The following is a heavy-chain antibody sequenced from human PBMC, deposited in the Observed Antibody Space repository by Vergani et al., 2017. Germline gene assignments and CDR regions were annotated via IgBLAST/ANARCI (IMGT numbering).Heavy chain of an antibody. CDR3: ARGDYGMLTGYRY. D-gene: IGHD3-9*01. CDR1: GYTFSNYY. J-gene: IGHJ4*02. Sequence: QVQVVQPGAEVTKSGASVKVSCKTSGYTFSNYYMHWVRQAPGQGLEWMGIINPSGGNTNYAQKFQGRVTMTRDTSTSTVYMELSSLRSEDTAIYYCARGDYGMLTGYRYWGQGTLVTVSA. CDR2: INPSGGNT. V-gene: IGHV1-46*03.